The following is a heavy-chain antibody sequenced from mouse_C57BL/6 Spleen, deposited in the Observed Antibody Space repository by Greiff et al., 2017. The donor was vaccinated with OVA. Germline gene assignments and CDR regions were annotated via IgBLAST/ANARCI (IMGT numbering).Heavy chain of an antibody. D-gene: IGHD2-4*01. V-gene: IGHV1-78*01. Sequence: QVQLQQSDAELVKPGASVKISCKVSGYTFTDHTIHWMKQRPEQGLEWIGYIYPRDGSTKYNEKFKGKATLTADKSSSTAYMQLNSLTSEDSAVYFCARGGDYDEGDWYFDVWGTGTTVTVSA. CDR2: IYPRDGST. J-gene: IGHJ1*03. CDR1: GYTFTDHT. CDR3: ARGGDYDEGDWYFDV.